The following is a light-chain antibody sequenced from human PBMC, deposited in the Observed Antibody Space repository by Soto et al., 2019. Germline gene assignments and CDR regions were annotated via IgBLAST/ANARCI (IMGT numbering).Light chain of an antibody. V-gene: IGKV1-27*01. CDR3: QQYDNWPWT. Sequence: DIQMTQSPSSLSASLWDRVTITSLASRAISNYVAWFQQKSGKVPKLLIYAASTLQSGVPARFSGSGSGTDFTLTISSLQSEDFAVYYCQQYDNWPWTFGQGTKVDIK. CDR2: AAS. CDR1: RAISNY. J-gene: IGKJ1*01.